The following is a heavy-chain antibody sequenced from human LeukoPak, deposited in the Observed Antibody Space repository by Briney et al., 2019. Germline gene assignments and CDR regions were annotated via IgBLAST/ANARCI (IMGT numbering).Heavy chain of an antibody. CDR3: ARHGQRYFDWSYITVRVGWFDP. CDR1: GFTFGIYA. V-gene: IGHV3-48*01. Sequence: HPGGSLRLSCAASGFTFGIYAMNWVRQAPGKGLEWVSYIGPSGSNIYYADSVKGRFTISRDNAKDSLYLQMNSLRAEDTAVYYCARHGQRYFDWSYITVRVGWFDPWGQGTLVTVSS. CDR2: IGPSGSNI. J-gene: IGHJ5*02. D-gene: IGHD3-9*01.